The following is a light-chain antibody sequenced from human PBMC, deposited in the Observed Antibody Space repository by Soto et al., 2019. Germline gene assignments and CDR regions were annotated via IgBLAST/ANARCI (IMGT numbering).Light chain of an antibody. J-gene: IGLJ7*01. V-gene: IGLV2-8*01. CDR1: SGDVGGYNY. Sequence: QSALTQPPSASGSPGQSVTISCTGTSGDVGGYNYVSWYQQHPGKAPKLMIYDVNQRPAGVPDRFSGSKSDNTASLTVSGLADEDEDDYCCSSKAGSTHLVFGGGTQLTVL. CDR2: DVN. CDR3: SSKAGSTHLV.